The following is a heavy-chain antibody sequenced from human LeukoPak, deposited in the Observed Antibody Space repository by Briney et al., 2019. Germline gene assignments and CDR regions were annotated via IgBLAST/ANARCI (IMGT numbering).Heavy chain of an antibody. CDR1: GFTFSSYS. CDR2: ISSSSSYI. J-gene: IGHJ4*02. CDR3: ARDRYCSSTSCYVFNFDY. Sequence: PGGSLRLSCAASGFTFSSYSMNWVRQAPGKGLEWVSSISSSSSYIYYADSVKGRFTISRDNAKNSLYLQMNSLRAEDTAVYYCARDRYCSSTSCYVFNFDYWGQGTLVTVSS. D-gene: IGHD2-2*01. V-gene: IGHV3-21*01.